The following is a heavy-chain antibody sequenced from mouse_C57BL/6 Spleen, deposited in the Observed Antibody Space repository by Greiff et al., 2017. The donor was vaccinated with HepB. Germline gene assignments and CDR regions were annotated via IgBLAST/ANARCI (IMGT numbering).Heavy chain of an antibody. CDR2: ISDGGSYT. Sequence: DVMLVESGGGLVKPGGSLKLSCAASGFTFSSYAMSWVRQTPEKRLEWVATISDGGSYTYYPDNVKGRFTISRDNAKNNLYLQMSHLKSEDTAMYYCAREGSLYGNSWYFDVWGTGTTVTVSS. V-gene: IGHV5-4*01. CDR3: AREGSLYGNSWYFDV. D-gene: IGHD2-1*01. J-gene: IGHJ1*03. CDR1: GFTFSSYA.